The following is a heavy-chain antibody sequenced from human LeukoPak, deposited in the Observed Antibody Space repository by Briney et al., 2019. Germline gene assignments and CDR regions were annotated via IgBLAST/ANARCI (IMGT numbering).Heavy chain of an antibody. Sequence: GGSLRLSCAASGFTFSDYYMSWIRQAPGKGLEWVSYISSSGSTIYYADSVKGRFTISRDNAKNSLYLQMNSLRAEDTAVYYCARDLLYSSSWYPAYWGQGTLVTVSS. J-gene: IGHJ4*02. D-gene: IGHD6-13*01. CDR3: ARDLLYSSSWYPAY. CDR1: GFTFSDYY. CDR2: ISSSGSTI. V-gene: IGHV3-11*04.